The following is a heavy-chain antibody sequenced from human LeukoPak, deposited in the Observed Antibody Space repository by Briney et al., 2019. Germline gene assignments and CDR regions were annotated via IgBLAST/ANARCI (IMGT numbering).Heavy chain of an antibody. D-gene: IGHD3-22*01. CDR3: VRASTSGYHSE. Sequence: PGGPLRPPFQALGFSLSSYILTWVGKAQGRELEWVSYISSSSSITYYADSVKGRFTISRDNAKNSLYLQMNSLRADDTAVYYCVRASTSGYHSEGGQGTLVTVSS. J-gene: IGHJ4*02. CDR1: GFSLSSYI. V-gene: IGHV3-48*01. CDR2: ISSSSSIT.